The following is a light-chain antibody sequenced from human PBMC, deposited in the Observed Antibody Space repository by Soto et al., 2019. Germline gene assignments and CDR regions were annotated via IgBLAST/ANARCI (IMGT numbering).Light chain of an antibody. CDR1: SSDVGSYNR. J-gene: IGLJ2*01. V-gene: IGLV2-18*02. CDR2: EVS. Sequence: QSALTQPPSVSASPGQSVTISCTGTSSDVGSYNRVSWYQQPPGTAPKLIIYEVSNRPSGVPDRFSGSKSGNTASLTISGLQVEDEADYYCSSFTISSSLVFGGGTKLTVL. CDR3: SSFTISSSLV.